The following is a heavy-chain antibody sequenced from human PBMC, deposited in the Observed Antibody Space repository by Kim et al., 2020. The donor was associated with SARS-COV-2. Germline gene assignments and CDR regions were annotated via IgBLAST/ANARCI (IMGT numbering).Heavy chain of an antibody. J-gene: IGHJ4*02. CDR1: GFTFSSYA. Sequence: GGSLRLSCAASGFTFSSYAMHWVRQAPGKGLEWVAVISYDGSNKYYADSVKGRFTISRDNSKNTLYLQMNSLRAEDTAVYYCARVHSGGFMITFGGVIGPIEFDYWGQGTLVTFPS. CDR2: ISYDGSNK. CDR3: ARVHSGGFMITFGGVIGPIEFDY. V-gene: IGHV3-30*04. D-gene: IGHD3-16*01.